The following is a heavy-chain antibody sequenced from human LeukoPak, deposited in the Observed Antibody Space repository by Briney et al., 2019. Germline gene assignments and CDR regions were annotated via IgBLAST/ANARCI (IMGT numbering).Heavy chain of an antibody. D-gene: IGHD2-8*01. V-gene: IGHV3-23*01. J-gene: IGHJ4*02. CDR3: ARTTNGPFDY. Sequence: GGSLRLSRAASGFMFNSYVMSWVRQAPGKGLEWVSAINGGGGNTYYADSVKGRFTISRDNSKNMVYLQMNSLRADDTAVYYCARTTNGPFDYWGQGTLVTVSS. CDR2: INGGGGNT. CDR1: GFMFNSYV.